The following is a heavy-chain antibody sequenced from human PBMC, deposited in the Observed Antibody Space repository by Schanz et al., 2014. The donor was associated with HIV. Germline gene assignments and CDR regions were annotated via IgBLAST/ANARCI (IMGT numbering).Heavy chain of an antibody. CDR3: AKEEQKLGGVGGYHFDY. D-gene: IGHD6-13*01. J-gene: IGHJ4*02. CDR1: GFTFSNYA. V-gene: IGHV3-23*01. CDR2: ISASGGAT. Sequence: EVQLLQSGGGSVQPGGSLTLTCAASGFTFSNYAMRWIRQAPGQGLEWVSGISASGGATYYADSVKGRFAISRDNSKNTLYLQMNSLRAEDTAVYYCAKEEQKLGGVGGYHFDYWGQGTLVTVSS.